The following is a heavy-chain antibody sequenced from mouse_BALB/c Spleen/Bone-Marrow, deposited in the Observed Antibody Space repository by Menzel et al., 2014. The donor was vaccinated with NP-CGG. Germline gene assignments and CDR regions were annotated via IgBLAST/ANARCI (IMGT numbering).Heavy chain of an antibody. D-gene: IGHD1-1*01. CDR1: GYTFTSYF. V-gene: IGHV1S56*01. J-gene: IGHJ3*01. CDR3: AREDYYYGSGRAWFAY. CDR2: IYPGDGST. Sequence: VQLQQSGPELVKPGASVKMSCKASGYTFTSYFIHWVKQRPGQGLEWIGWIYPGDGSTKYNEKFKGKTTLTADKSSSTTYMLLSSLTTEDSAIYFCAREDYYYGSGRAWFAYWGQGTLVTVSA.